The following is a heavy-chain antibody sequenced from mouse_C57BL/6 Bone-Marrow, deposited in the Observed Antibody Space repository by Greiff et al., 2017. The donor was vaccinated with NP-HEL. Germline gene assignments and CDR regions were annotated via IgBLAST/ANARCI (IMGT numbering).Heavy chain of an antibody. D-gene: IGHD6-2*01. CDR3: ARSLRPSGDY. J-gene: IGHJ2*01. V-gene: IGHV5-6*01. Sequence: EVMLVESGGDLVKPGGSLKLSCAASGFTFSSYGMSWVRQTPDKRLEWVATISSGGSYTYYPDSVKGRFTISRDNAKNTLYLQMSSLKSEDTAMYYCARSLRPSGDYGGQGTTLTVSS. CDR1: GFTFSSYG. CDR2: ISSGGSYT.